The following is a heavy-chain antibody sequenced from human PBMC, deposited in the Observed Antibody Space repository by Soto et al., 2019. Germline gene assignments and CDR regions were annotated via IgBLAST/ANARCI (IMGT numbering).Heavy chain of an antibody. Sequence: GGSLRLSCAASGFTFSSYWMHWVRQAPGKGLVWVSRINSDGSSTSYADSVKGRFTISRDNAKNTLYLQMNSLRAEDTAVYYCAREEILTGRVDYWGQGTLVTVSS. CDR3: AREEILTGRVDY. CDR1: GFTFSSYW. V-gene: IGHV3-74*01. D-gene: IGHD3-9*01. J-gene: IGHJ4*02. CDR2: INSDGSST.